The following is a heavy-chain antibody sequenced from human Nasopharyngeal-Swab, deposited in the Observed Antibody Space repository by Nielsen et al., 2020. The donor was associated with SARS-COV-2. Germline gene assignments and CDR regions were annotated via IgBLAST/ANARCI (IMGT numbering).Heavy chain of an antibody. Sequence: GGSLRLSCAASGFTFSSYAMSWVRQAPGKGLEWVSAISGIGGSTYYADSVKGRFTISRDNSKNTLYLQMNSLRAEDTAVYYCAKDLAVAGTGDYYYYYGMDVWGQGTTVTVSS. CDR3: AKDLAVAGTGDYYYYYGMDV. J-gene: IGHJ6*02. CDR2: ISGIGGST. CDR1: GFTFSSYA. D-gene: IGHD6-19*01. V-gene: IGHV3-23*01.